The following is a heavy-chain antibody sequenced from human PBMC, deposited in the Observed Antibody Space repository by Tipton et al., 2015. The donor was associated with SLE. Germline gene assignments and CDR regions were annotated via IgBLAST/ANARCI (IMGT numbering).Heavy chain of an antibody. CDR1: GGSFSGYY. CDR3: AGMSYPREGYFDY. V-gene: IGHV4-34*01. CDR2: IYYSGST. D-gene: IGHD1-26*01. J-gene: IGHJ4*02. Sequence: TLSLTCAVYGGSFSGYYWSWIRQPPGKGLEWIGSIYYSGSTYYNPSLKSRVTISVDTSKNQFSLKLSSVTAADTAVYYCAGMSYPREGYFDYWGQGTLVTVSS.